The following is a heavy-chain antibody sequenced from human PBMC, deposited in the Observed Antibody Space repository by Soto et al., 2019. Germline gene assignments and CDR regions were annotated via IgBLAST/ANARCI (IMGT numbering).Heavy chain of an antibody. CDR3: ARQIVATETFDY. D-gene: IGHD5-12*01. V-gene: IGHV4-61*08. CDR1: GGSISSGGYY. Sequence: PSETLSLTCAVSGGSISSGGYYWSWIRQPPGRGLEWIGFIYYAGSTKYNPSLNSRVTISVDTSKNQFSLTVTSVTAADTAVYYCARQIVATETFDYWGQGTLVTVSS. J-gene: IGHJ4*02. CDR2: IYYAGST.